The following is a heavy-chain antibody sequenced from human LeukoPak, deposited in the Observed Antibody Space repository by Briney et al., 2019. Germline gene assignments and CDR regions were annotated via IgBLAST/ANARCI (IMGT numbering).Heavy chain of an antibody. Sequence: ASVKVSCKASGYTFTSYAMHWVRQAPGQRLEWMGWINAGNGNTKYSQKFQGRVTITRDTSASTAYMELSSLRSEDTAVYYCASPRKYDSSGYYPDWYFDLWGRGTLVTVSS. J-gene: IGHJ2*01. V-gene: IGHV1-3*01. CDR2: INAGNGNT. CDR3: ASPRKYDSSGYYPDWYFDL. CDR1: GYTFTSYA. D-gene: IGHD3-22*01.